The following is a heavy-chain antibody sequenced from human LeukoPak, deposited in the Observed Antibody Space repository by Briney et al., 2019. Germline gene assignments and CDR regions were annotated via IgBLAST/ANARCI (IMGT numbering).Heavy chain of an antibody. D-gene: IGHD5-12*01. V-gene: IGHV4-39*01. CDR2: IYYSGST. J-gene: IGHJ4*02. CDR3: ARQRVILPTISPDC. CDR1: GCTISSSSYY. Sequence: PSETVSLTCNVSGCTISSSSYYWGWIRQPPGKGLEWIGSIYYSGSTYYNPSLKSQVTISVDTSKNQFSLKLSSVTAADTAVYYCARQRVILPTISPDCWGQGTLVTVSS.